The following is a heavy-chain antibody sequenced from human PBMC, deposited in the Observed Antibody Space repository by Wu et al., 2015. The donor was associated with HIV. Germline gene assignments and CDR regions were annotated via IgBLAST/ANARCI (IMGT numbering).Heavy chain of an antibody. V-gene: IGHV1-2*02. Sequence: QVQLVQSGAEVKKPGASVKVSCKASGYTFTTSYMHWMRQAPGQGLEWVGWINPGTGDTNYAQRFQGRITMTRDTSINTAYMELSRLKFDDTAVYYCARDRDFLTGRTLFDCWGQGTLVTVSS. CDR1: GYTFTTSY. D-gene: IGHD3/OR15-3a*01. CDR2: INPGTGDT. J-gene: IGHJ4*02. CDR3: ARDRDFLTGRTLFDC.